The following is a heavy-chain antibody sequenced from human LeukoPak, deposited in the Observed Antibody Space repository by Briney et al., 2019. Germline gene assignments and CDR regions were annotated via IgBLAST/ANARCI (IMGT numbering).Heavy chain of an antibody. D-gene: IGHD2-15*01. CDR2: IYSGNNT. CDR3: AKDFGWYPGWFDP. V-gene: IGHV3-53*01. Sequence: GGSLRLSCAASGFTVSTNYMNWVRQAPGKGLEWVSVIYSGNNTYYADSVKGRFTISRDNSKNTLYLQMNSLRAEDTAVYYCAKDFGWYPGWFDPWGQGTLVTVSS. J-gene: IGHJ5*02. CDR1: GFTVSTNY.